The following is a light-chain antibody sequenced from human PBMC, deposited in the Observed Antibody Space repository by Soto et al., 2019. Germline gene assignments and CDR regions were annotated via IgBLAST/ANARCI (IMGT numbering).Light chain of an antibody. V-gene: IGKV3-11*01. Sequence: EIVLTQSPATLSLSPGERATLSCRASQSVSSYLAWYQQKPGQAPRLLIYDASNRATGIPARFSGSGSGTDFTLTISSLEPEDFAVYYCQQRSNSPLTFGRGTKVEIK. CDR3: QQRSNSPLT. CDR2: DAS. CDR1: QSVSSY. J-gene: IGKJ4*01.